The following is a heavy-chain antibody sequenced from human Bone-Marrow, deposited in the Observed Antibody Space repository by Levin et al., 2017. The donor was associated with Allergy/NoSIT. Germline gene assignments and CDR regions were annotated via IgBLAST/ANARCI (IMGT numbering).Heavy chain of an antibody. Sequence: GGSLRLSCAASGFSFSDYYMSWIRQAPGKGLEWISYISGSSQYIDYAASMQGRITISRDNAENSLSLQMNSLRAEDTAVYYCARDRCSGGSCYSFDSWGQGILVTVSS. CDR2: ISGSSQYI. D-gene: IGHD2-15*01. CDR1: GFSFSDYY. J-gene: IGHJ4*02. V-gene: IGHV3-11*05. CDR3: ARDRCSGGSCYSFDS.